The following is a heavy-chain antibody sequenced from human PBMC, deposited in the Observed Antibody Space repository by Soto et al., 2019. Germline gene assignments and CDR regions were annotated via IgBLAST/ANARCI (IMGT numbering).Heavy chain of an antibody. D-gene: IGHD1-26*01. Sequence: EVQLVESGGGLVQPGGSLRLSCSASGFTFSSYAMHWVRQAPGKGLEYVSAISSNGGSTYYADSVKGRFTISRDNSKNTLYLQMISLRAEDTAVYYCVKGIVGATTYYYGMDVWGQGTTVTVSS. J-gene: IGHJ6*02. CDR2: ISSNGGST. V-gene: IGHV3-64D*06. CDR3: VKGIVGATTYYYGMDV. CDR1: GFTFSSYA.